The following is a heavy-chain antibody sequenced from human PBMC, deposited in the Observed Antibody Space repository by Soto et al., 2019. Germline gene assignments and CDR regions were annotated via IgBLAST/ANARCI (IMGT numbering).Heavy chain of an antibody. D-gene: IGHD1-1*01. CDR2: ISSNSVTI. CDR3: AREDILGTGSFDY. J-gene: IGHJ4*02. Sequence: PGVSLRLSCGASGFIFSKYSMNWVRQAPGKGLEWLSYISSNSVTIYYADSVRGRFTIFRDNAKNSLYLQMNSLRDEDTAVYYCAREDILGTGSFDYWCQGALVT. CDR1: GFIFSKYS. V-gene: IGHV3-48*02.